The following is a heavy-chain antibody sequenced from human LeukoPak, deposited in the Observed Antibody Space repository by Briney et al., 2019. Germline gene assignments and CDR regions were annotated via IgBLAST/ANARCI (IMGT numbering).Heavy chain of an antibody. CDR3: ARRYGSGTEWFDP. J-gene: IGHJ5*02. V-gene: IGHV4-31*03. CDR2: IYYSGNT. D-gene: IGHD3-10*01. Sequence: PSETLSLTSTVSGASISSGSYYWSWIRQHPGKGLEWIGYIYYSGNTYYNPSLESRVTISVDTSKNQFSLKLSSVTAADTAVYYCARRYGSGTEWFDPWGQGTLVTVSS. CDR1: GASISSGSYY.